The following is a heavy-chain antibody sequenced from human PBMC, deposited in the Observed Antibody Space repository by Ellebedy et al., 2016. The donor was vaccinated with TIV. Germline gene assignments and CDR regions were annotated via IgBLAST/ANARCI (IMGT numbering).Heavy chain of an antibody. J-gene: IGHJ4*02. V-gene: IGHV4-31*03. CDR1: GGSICSGAFY. CDR3: ARDEGGSGSLSY. D-gene: IGHD3-10*01. Sequence: MPSETLSLTCTVSGGSICSGAFYWTWIRQQPGKGLEWIGNIYYSGSTYYRPSLKSRITISLDTSKNQFSLRLSSVTAADTAVYYCARDEGGSGSLSYWGQGTLVTVSS. CDR2: IYYSGST.